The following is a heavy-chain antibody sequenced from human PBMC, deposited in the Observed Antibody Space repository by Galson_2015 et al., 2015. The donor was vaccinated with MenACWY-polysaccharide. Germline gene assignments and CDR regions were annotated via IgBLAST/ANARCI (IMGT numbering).Heavy chain of an antibody. Sequence: SLRLSCAASGFTFSRYAMHWVRQAPGKGLEWVAVISYDATNKYYAESVKGRFTISRDNSKNTMYVQMNSLRAEDTAIYYCARDRATQVPGTGWFGPWGQGTQVIVSS. D-gene: IGHD1-1*01. J-gene: IGHJ5*02. CDR2: ISYDATNK. CDR1: GFTFSRYA. V-gene: IGHV3-30-3*01. CDR3: ARDRATQVPGTGWFGP.